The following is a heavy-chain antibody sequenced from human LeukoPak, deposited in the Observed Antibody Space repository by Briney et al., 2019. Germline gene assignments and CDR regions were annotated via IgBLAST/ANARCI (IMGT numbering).Heavy chain of an antibody. Sequence: GESLKISCKGSGYSFTNYWIGWVRQMPGKGLEWMGIIYPGGSDTRYSPSFQGQVTISADKSISTAYLQWSSLKASDTAIYYCASPSIAATGAPYYYYGMDVWGQGTTVTVSS. CDR3: ASPSIAATGAPYYYYGMDV. V-gene: IGHV5-51*01. CDR1: GYSFTNYW. CDR2: IYPGGSDT. J-gene: IGHJ6*02. D-gene: IGHD6-13*01.